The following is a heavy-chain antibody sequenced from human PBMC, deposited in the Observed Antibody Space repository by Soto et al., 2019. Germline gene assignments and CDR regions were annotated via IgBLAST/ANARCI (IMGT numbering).Heavy chain of an antibody. CDR3: ARGRYFGSRLTGGIDV. V-gene: IGHV4-34*01. D-gene: IGHD3-9*01. CDR2: INHSGST. Sequence: SETLSLTCAVYGGSFSGYYWSWIHQPPGKGLEWIGEINHSGSTNYNPSLKSRVTISVNTSKNQFSLKLSSVTAADTAVYYCARGRYFGSRLTGGIDVWGQGTTVTGSS. J-gene: IGHJ6*02. CDR1: GGSFSGYY.